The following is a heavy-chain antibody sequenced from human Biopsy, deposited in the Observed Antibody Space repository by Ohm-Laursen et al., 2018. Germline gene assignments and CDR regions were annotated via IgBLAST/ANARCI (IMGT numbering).Heavy chain of an antibody. D-gene: IGHD3-22*01. J-gene: IGHJ2*01. V-gene: IGHV4-59*01. Sequence: GALSLTCTVSGDSISSYYWSWIRQPPGKGLQWIGYVYYTGSTDYNPSLQSRVTISVDTSKNHFSLRLRSVAPADTAIYYCARDRGYYSDRTVPGYFDLWGRGTLVTVSS. CDR3: ARDRGYYSDRTVPGYFDL. CDR2: VYYTGST. CDR1: GDSISSYY.